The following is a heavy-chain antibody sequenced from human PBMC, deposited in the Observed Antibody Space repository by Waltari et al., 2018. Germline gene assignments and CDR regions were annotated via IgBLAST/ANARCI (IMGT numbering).Heavy chain of an antibody. Sequence: QLQLQESGPGLVKPSETLSLTCTVSGGSISSSSYYWGWIRQPPGKGREWIGSIYYSGVTYYNPSLKSRVTISVDTSKNQFSLKLSSVTAADTAVYYCARQDIVVVPAVGYYYYGMDVWGQGTTVTVSS. D-gene: IGHD2-2*01. V-gene: IGHV4-39*01. CDR2: IYYSGVT. J-gene: IGHJ6*02. CDR1: GGSISSSSYY. CDR3: ARQDIVVVPAVGYYYYGMDV.